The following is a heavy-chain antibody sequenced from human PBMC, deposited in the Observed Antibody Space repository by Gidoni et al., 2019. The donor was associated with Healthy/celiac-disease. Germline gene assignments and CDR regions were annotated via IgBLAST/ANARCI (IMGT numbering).Heavy chain of an antibody. D-gene: IGHD3-3*01. CDR2: ISYDGSNK. CDR1: GFTFSSYG. V-gene: IGHV3-30*18. Sequence: QVQLVESGGGVVQPGRSLRLSCAASGFTFSSYGMHWVRQAPGKGLEWVAVISYDGSNKYYADSVKGRFTISRDNSKNTLYLQMNSLRAEDTAVYYCAKALHDFWSGYTHSYYYYGMDVWGQGTTVTVSS. CDR3: AKALHDFWSGYTHSYYYYGMDV. J-gene: IGHJ6*02.